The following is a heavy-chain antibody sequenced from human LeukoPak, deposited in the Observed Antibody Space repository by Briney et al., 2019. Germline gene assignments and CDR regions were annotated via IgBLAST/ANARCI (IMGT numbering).Heavy chain of an antibody. D-gene: IGHD3-10*01. J-gene: IGHJ4*02. CDR2: ISSSSSYI. V-gene: IGHV3-21*04. Sequence: GGSLRLSCAASGFTFSSYSMNWVRQAPGKGLEWVSSISSSSSYIYYADSVKGRFTISRDNAKNSLYLQMNSLRAEDTAVYYCAVGSGSYYNPLDYWGQGTLVTVSS. CDR3: AVGSGSYYNPLDY. CDR1: GFTFSSYS.